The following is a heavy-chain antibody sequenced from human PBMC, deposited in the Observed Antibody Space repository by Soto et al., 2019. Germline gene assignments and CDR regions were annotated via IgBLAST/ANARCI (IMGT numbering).Heavy chain of an antibody. CDR1: GFTFSTYA. J-gene: IGHJ4*02. D-gene: IGHD5-12*01. Sequence: GGSLRLSCAASGFTFSTYAMIWVRQAPGKGLEWVSAISGSGDSTYYADSVKGRFTISRDNSKNTLYLQMSSLRAEDTAIYYCAKDSFINLRGYDSYWGQGTLVTVSS. CDR2: ISGSGDST. CDR3: AKDSFINLRGYDSY. V-gene: IGHV3-23*01.